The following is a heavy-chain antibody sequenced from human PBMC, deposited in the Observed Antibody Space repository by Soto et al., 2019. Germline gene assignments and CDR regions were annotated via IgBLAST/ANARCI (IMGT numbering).Heavy chain of an antibody. D-gene: IGHD2-2*01. CDR1: GGSISSSSYY. Sequence: SETLSLTCTVSGGSISSSSYYWGWIRQPPGKGLEWIGSIYYSGSTYYNPSLKSRVTISVDTSKNQFSLKLSSVTAADTAVYYCASLVCSSTSCYGYYYMDVWGKGTTVTAP. CDR2: IYYSGST. V-gene: IGHV4-39*01. CDR3: ASLVCSSTSCYGYYYMDV. J-gene: IGHJ6*03.